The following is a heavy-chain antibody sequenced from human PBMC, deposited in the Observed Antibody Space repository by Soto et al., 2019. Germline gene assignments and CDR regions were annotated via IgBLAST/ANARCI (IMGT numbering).Heavy chain of an antibody. CDR3: ARDPEMATIGGYFDY. J-gene: IGHJ4*02. Sequence: QVQLVQSGAEVKKPGSSVKVSCKASGGTFSSYAISWVRQAPGQGLEWMGGIIPIFGTANYAQKFQGRVTIXXXXXXXXAYMELSSLRSEDTAVYYCARDPEMATIGGYFDYWGQGTLVTVSS. CDR1: GGTFSSYA. CDR2: IIPIFGTA. D-gene: IGHD5-12*01. V-gene: IGHV1-69*01.